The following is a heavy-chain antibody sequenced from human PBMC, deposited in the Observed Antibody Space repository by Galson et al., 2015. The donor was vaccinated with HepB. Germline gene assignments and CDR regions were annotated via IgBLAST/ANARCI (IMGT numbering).Heavy chain of an antibody. D-gene: IGHD2-15*01. Sequence: SLRLSCAASGFTSGSHRMSWVRQAPGKGLEWVGIIKQDGGEKYYLDSVKGRFTISRDNADNSLFLQMNSLKAEDTALYYCARVVIDCSGGSCPLDYWGPGTLVTVSS. CDR2: IKQDGGEK. CDR3: ARVVIDCSGGSCPLDY. V-gene: IGHV3-7*01. J-gene: IGHJ4*02. CDR1: GFTSGSHR.